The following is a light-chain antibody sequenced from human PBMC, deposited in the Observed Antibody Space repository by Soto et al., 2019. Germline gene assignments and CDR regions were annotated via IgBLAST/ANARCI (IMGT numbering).Light chain of an antibody. CDR1: QSVSSN. J-gene: IGKJ2*01. CDR2: GAS. CDR3: QQYSKWPLT. Sequence: EIVMTQSPATLSVSPGERGTLSCRASQSVSSNLAWYQQKPGQAPRHLIYGASTRATGFPARFSGSGSGTEFTLTISSLQSEDSAVYYCQQYSKWPLTFGQGTKLVI. V-gene: IGKV3-15*01.